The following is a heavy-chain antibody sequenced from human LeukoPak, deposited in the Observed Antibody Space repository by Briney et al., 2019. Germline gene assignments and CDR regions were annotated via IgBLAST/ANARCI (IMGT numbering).Heavy chain of an antibody. CDR1: GFTFSSYS. D-gene: IGHD4-11*01. J-gene: IGHJ3*02. CDR2: ISSSSGYI. CDR3: ARGFDRNYAPIDAFDI. Sequence: GGSLRLSCAASGFTFSSYSMNWVRQAPGKGLEWVSSISSSSGYIYYADSVKGRFTISRDNAKNSLYLQMNSLRAEDTAVYYCARGFDRNYAPIDAFDIWGQGTMVTVSS. V-gene: IGHV3-21*01.